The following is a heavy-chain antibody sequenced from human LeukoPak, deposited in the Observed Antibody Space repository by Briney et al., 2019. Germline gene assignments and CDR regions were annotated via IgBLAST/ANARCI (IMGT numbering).Heavy chain of an antibody. CDR3: ARAISSCSGGSCYGEGFDY. Sequence: GGSLRLSCAASGFTFSSYSMNWVRQAPGKGLEWVSSISSSSSYIYYADSVKGRSTISRDNAKNSLYLQMNSLRAEDTAVYYCARAISSCSGGSCYGEGFDYWGQGTLVTVSS. CDR2: ISSSSSYI. V-gene: IGHV3-21*01. J-gene: IGHJ4*02. CDR1: GFTFSSYS. D-gene: IGHD2-15*01.